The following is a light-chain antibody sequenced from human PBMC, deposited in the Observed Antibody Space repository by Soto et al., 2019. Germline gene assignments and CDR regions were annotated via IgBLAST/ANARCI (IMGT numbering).Light chain of an antibody. CDR1: QSISNN. V-gene: IGKV3-15*01. CDR2: DAS. Sequence: EIVMTQSPATLSLSPGERATLSCRASQSISNNLVWYQQKPGQAPRRLIHDASIRATAIPARFSGSGSGTEFTLTISSSQSEDFAVYYCQQYNKWPVIFGGGTKVDIK. J-gene: IGKJ4*01. CDR3: QQYNKWPVI.